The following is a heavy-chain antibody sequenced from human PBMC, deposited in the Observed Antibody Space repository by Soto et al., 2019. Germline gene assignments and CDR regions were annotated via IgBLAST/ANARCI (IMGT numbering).Heavy chain of an antibody. V-gene: IGHV4-59*08. CDR3: ARGTTVTTVDY. CDR1: GGSISSYY. J-gene: IGHJ4*02. D-gene: IGHD4-17*01. CDR2: IYYSGST. Sequence: SETLSLTCTVSGGSISSYYWSWIRQPPGKGLEWIGYIYYSGSTNYNPSLKSRVTISVDTSKNQFSLKLSSVTAADTAVYYCARGTTVTTVDYWGQGTLVTVSS.